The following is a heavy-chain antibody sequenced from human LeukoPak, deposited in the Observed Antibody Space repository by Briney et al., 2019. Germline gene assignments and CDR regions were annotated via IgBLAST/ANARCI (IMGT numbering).Heavy chain of an antibody. Sequence: PGGSLRLSCAASGFTFSSYSMNWVRQAPGKGLEWVSSISSSSSYIYYADSVKGRFTISRDNAKNSLYLQMNSLRAEDTAVYYCARAFYDSPSFDAFDIWGQGTMVTVSS. D-gene: IGHD3-22*01. V-gene: IGHV3-21*01. CDR3: ARAFYDSPSFDAFDI. J-gene: IGHJ3*02. CDR2: ISSSSSYI. CDR1: GFTFSSYS.